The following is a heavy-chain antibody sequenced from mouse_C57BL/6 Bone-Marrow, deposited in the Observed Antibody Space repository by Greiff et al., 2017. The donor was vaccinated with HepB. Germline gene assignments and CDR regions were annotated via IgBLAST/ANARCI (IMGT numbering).Heavy chain of an antibody. V-gene: IGHV1-69*01. CDR3: ARDMDY. J-gene: IGHJ4*01. CDR2: IDPSDSYT. CDR1: GYTFTSYW. Sequence: QVQLQQPGAELVMPGASVKLSCKASGYTFTSYWMYWVKQRPGQGLEWIGEIDPSDSYTNYNQKFKGKSTLTVDKSSSTAYMQLSSLTSEDSAVYYCARDMDYWGQGTSVTVSS.